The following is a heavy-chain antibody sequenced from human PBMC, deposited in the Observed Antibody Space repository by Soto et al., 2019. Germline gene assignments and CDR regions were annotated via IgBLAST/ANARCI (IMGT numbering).Heavy chain of an antibody. D-gene: IGHD4-17*01. CDR2: IYGNGGGI. CDR3: AKDAVYGDGLSLMDH. J-gene: IGHJ1*01. V-gene: IGHV3-23*01. Sequence: LRLSCPTSGLPLSSFAITRVRQAPGKGMECVSGIYGNGGGIEYADPAKGRFTISRDNAKNTMYLQMTDRRADDTPLHHSAKDAVYGDGLSLMDHWGQG. CDR1: GLPLSSFA.